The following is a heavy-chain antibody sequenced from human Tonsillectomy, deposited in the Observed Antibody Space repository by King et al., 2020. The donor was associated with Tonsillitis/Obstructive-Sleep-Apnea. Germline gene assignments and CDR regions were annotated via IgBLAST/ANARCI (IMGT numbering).Heavy chain of an antibody. CDR3: ARGTIVGATEPESFQH. CDR1: GFTFSSYG. CDR2: IWYDGSHQ. V-gene: IGHV3-33*01. J-gene: IGHJ1*01. D-gene: IGHD1-26*01. Sequence: QVQLVESGGGVVQPGRSLRLSCAASGFTFSSYGMHWVRQAPGKGQEWVAVIWYDGSHQYYADSVRGLLTISRDNSKTTLYLQMNNLRAEDTAVFYCARGTIVGATEPESFQHWGQGTLVTVSS.